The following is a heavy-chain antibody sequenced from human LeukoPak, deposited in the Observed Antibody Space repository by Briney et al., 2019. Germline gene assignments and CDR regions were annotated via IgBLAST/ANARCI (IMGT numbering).Heavy chain of an antibody. J-gene: IGHJ3*02. CDR1: GYSFTSYW. V-gene: IGHV5-51*01. Sequence: GESLMISTEGSGYSFTSYWIGWVREMPGKGLEWMGIIYPGDSQTRYSPSFQGQVTISADKSISTAYLQWSSLKASDTAMYFCARQMSQTYAFDIWGQGTIVTVSS. CDR3: ARQMSQTYAFDI. CDR2: IYPGDSQT.